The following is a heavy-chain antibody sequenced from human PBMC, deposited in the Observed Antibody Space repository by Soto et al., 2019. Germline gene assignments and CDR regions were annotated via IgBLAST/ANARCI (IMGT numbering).Heavy chain of an antibody. Sequence: SETLSLTRTVYGDSISNYYWSWIRQSPGRGLEWIGYIYYTGTTNYNPSLKSRVTISVDTSRNQFSLNLSSVTAADTAVYYCARKANSNNWYPFDYWGQGSLVTVSS. D-gene: IGHD6-13*01. CDR1: GDSISNYY. CDR2: IYYTGTT. J-gene: IGHJ4*02. V-gene: IGHV4-59*08. CDR3: ARKANSNNWYPFDY.